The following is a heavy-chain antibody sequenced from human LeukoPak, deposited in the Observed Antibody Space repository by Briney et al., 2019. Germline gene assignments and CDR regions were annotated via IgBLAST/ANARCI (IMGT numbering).Heavy chain of an antibody. CDR2: ISAYNGNT. CDR1: GYTFTSYG. J-gene: IGHJ4*02. D-gene: IGHD2-15*01. Sequence: GASVKVSCKASGYTFTSYGISWVRQAPGQGLEWMGWISAYNGNTNYAQKLQGRVTMTTDTSTSTAYMELRSLRSDDTVVYYCAREGCSGGSCYSRPIDYWGQGTLVTVSS. V-gene: IGHV1-18*01. CDR3: AREGCSGGSCYSRPIDY.